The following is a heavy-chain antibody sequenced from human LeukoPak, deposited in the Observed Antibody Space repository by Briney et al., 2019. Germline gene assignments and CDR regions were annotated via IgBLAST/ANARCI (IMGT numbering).Heavy chain of an antibody. CDR3: TTGFLEWLSLKQYYFDY. D-gene: IGHD3-3*01. V-gene: IGHV3-15*01. CDR2: IKSKTDGGTT. J-gene: IGHJ4*02. Sequence: GGSLRLSCAASGFTFSNAGMSWVRQAPGKGLEWVGRIKSKTDGGTTDYAAPVKGRFTISRGDSKNTLYLQMNSLKTEDTAVYYCTTGFLEWLSLKQYYFDYWGQGTLVTVSS. CDR1: GFTFSNAG.